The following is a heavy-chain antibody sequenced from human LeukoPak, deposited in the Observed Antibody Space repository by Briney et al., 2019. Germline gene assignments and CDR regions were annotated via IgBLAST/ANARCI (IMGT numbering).Heavy chain of an antibody. V-gene: IGHV3-9*03. CDR2: ISWNSGSI. CDR1: GFTFDDYG. Sequence: GGPLRLSCAASGFTFDDYGMHWVRQAPGKGLEWVSGISWNSGSIGYADSVKGRFTISRDNAKSTLYLQMNSLRPEDMALYYCTKASGYSSGSIDYWGQGTLVTVSS. CDR3: TKASGYSSGSIDY. J-gene: IGHJ4*02. D-gene: IGHD5-18*01.